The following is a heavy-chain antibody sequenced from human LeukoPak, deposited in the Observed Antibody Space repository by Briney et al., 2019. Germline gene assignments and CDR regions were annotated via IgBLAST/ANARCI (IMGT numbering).Heavy chain of an antibody. Sequence: PGKSLRLSCAASGFTFSNYAMHWVRQAPGKGLEWVSLISSGGTYEYYADSVKGRFTISRDNSKNTLYLQLNSLRAEDTAVYYCARDSTYYYDSGSSGPHYFDNWGQGTLDTVSS. CDR1: GFTFSNYA. J-gene: IGHJ4*02. CDR3: ARDSTYYYDSGSSGPHYFDN. D-gene: IGHD3-10*01. CDR2: ISSGGTYE. V-gene: IGHV3-30*01.